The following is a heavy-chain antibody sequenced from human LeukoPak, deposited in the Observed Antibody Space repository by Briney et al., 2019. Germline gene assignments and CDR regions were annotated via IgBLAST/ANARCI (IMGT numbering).Heavy chain of an antibody. J-gene: IGHJ4*02. V-gene: IGHV3-74*01. CDR2: INDDGTYT. CDR1: GFTSSSYW. Sequence: PGGSLRLSCALSGFTSSSYWMHWVRHVPGKGLVWVSRINDDGTYTVYADSVKGRFTISRDNAKNTLYLQMNSRRGEDTAVYYCGREIQAPGRTLEYWGQGTLVTVSS. CDR3: GREIQAPGRTLEY.